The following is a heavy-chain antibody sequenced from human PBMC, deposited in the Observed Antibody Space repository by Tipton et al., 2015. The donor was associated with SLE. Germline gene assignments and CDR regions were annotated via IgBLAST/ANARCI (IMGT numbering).Heavy chain of an antibody. CDR3: ARAMYYYDSNGYASAFDY. V-gene: IGHV1-46*01. Sequence: QVQLVQSGAGVKKPGASVKVSCKASGYTFTSYYMHWVRQAPGQGLEWMGIINPSGGSTSYAQKFQGRVTMTRDTSTRAVYMELSSLRSEDTAVYYCARAMYYYDSNGYASAFDYWGQGTLVTVSS. J-gene: IGHJ4*02. CDR1: GYTFTSYY. D-gene: IGHD3-22*01. CDR2: INPSGGST.